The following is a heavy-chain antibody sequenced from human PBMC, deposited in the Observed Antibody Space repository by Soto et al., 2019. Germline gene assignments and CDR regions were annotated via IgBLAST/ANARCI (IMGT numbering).Heavy chain of an antibody. V-gene: IGHV3-48*01. D-gene: IGHD1-1*01. CDR1: GFTFSTYS. Sequence: XXSLRLSFAASGFTFSTYSMHWVLQTPGKGLEWVSYISSSSSTIYYADSVKGRFTISRGNAKNSLYLQMTNVEPVDTATYYCARTIGTTSLDAFDIWGQGTMVTVSS. CDR2: ISSSSSTI. J-gene: IGHJ3*02. CDR3: ARTIGTTSLDAFDI.